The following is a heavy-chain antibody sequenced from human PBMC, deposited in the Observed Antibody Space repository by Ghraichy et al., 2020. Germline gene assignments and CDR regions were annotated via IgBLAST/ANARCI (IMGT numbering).Heavy chain of an antibody. CDR1: GFTFSNDW. J-gene: IGHJ4*02. Sequence: GSLRLSCAASGFTFSNDWMSWVRQAPGKGPEWVANIKHDGSEKYYVDSVKGRFTISRDNAKNSLYLQMNSLRAEDTAVYYCARDNRGKSRDYWGQGTLVTVSS. V-gene: IGHV3-7*01. CDR2: IKHDGSEK. D-gene: IGHD4-23*01. CDR3: ARDNRGKSRDY.